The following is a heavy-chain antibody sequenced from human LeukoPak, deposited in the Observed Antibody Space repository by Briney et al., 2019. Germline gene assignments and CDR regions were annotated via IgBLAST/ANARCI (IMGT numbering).Heavy chain of an antibody. CDR3: ARAPFGELLYGSYGMDV. CDR2: IYYSGST. CDR1: GGSISSGGYY. V-gene: IGHV4-31*03. Sequence: KPSETLSLTCTVSGGSISSGGYYWSWIRQHPGKGLEWIGYIYYSGSTYYNPSLKSRVTISVDTSKNQFSLKLGSVTAADTAVYYCARAPFGELLYGSYGMDVWGQGTTVTVSS. J-gene: IGHJ6*02. D-gene: IGHD3-10*01.